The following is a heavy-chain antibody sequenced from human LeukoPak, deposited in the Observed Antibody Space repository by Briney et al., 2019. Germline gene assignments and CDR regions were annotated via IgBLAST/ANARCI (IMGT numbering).Heavy chain of an antibody. D-gene: IGHD6-19*01. J-gene: IGHJ4*02. V-gene: IGHV4-4*02. CDR1: GDSISSKW. CDR3: AGSIAVAGPIFDY. Sequence: PSETLSLTCAVSGDSISSKWWSWVRQPPGKGLEWIGEIYHSGTTNYNPSLKSRVTISVDKSKNQFSLNLSSVTAADTAVYYCAGSIAVAGPIFDYWGQGTLVTVSS. CDR2: IYHSGTT.